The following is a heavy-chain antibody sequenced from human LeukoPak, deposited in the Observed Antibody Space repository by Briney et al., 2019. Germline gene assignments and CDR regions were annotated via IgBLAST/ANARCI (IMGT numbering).Heavy chain of an antibody. J-gene: IGHJ4*02. CDR1: GFTFTIYW. CDR3: ARGYCSGGSCYSIYFDN. V-gene: IGHV3-7*01. Sequence: GGSLRLSCAASGFTFTIYWMSWVRQAPGKGREWVANIKQDGSKKYYLDSVKGRFTMSRDNAKNSLYRQMNSLRAEDTAVYYCARGYCSGGSCYSIYFDNWGQGTLVTVSS. D-gene: IGHD2-15*01. CDR2: IKQDGSKK.